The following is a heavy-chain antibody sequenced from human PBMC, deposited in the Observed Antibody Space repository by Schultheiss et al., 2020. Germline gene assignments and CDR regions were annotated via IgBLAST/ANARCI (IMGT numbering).Heavy chain of an antibody. CDR3: TTAYYYDSRDLRFDP. Sequence: GGSLRLSCAASGFTFSDHYMHLVRQAPGKGLMWVSRINGDGTSTTYADSVKGRFTSSRDNAKNTLYLQMNSLKTEDTAVYYCTTAYYYDSRDLRFDPWGQGTLVTVSS. CDR2: INGDGTST. D-gene: IGHD3-22*01. CDR1: GFTFSDHY. V-gene: IGHV3-74*03. J-gene: IGHJ5*02.